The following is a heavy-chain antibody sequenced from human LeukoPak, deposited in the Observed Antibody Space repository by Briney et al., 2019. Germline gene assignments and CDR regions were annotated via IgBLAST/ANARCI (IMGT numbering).Heavy chain of an antibody. V-gene: IGHV3-23*01. CDR2: ISGSGDGA. J-gene: IGHJ4*02. Sequence: GGSLRLSCAASGFSFDDYGMHWVRQAPGKGLEWVSLISGSGDGAHYADSVKGRFTISRDNSKNTVYLQMTNLRAEDTAVYYCAKGYIQLWWFDYWGQGTLVTVSS. CDR1: GFSFDDYG. CDR3: AKGYIQLWWFDY. D-gene: IGHD2-21*01.